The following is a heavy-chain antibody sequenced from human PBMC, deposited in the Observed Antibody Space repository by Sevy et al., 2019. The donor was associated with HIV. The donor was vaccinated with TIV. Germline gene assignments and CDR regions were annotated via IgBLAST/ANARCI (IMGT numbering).Heavy chain of an antibody. CDR2: ISGSGGST. D-gene: IGHD6-13*01. V-gene: IGHV3-23*01. CDR3: AKDRSRYPPATGTFDF. CDR1: GFTLSNFG. Sequence: GGSLRLSCAASGFTLSNFGMNWVHQAPGKGLQWVSTISGSGGSTYYADSVKGRFTVSRDISKNTLHLQMNSLRGDDTAVYYCAKDRSRYPPATGTFDFWGRGTLVTVSS. J-gene: IGHJ4*02.